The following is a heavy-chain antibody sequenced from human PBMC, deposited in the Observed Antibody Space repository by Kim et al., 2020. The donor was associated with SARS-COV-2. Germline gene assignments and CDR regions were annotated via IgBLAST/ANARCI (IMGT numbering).Heavy chain of an antibody. CDR3: ATTGIAAAGEPDFDY. J-gene: IGHJ4*02. CDR1: GFTFSSYS. Sequence: LSLTCAASGFTFSSYSMNWVRQAPGKGLEWVSSISSSTNYIYYADSVKGRFTISRDNAKNSLYLQMSSLRDEDTAVYYCATTGIAAAGEPDFDYWGQ. D-gene: IGHD6-13*01. CDR2: ISSSTNYI. V-gene: IGHV3-21*01.